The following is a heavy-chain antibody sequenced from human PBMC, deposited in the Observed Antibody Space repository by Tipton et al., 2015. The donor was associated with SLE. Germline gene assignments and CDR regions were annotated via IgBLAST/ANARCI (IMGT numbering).Heavy chain of an antibody. Sequence: GSLRLSCAASGFPFSSLWMHWVRQPLGKGLVWVSEISSEGSSTSYADSVEGRFTIYRDNAKNTLFLQMNSLRVDDTAVYYCASLSAPSDYWGQGTLVTVSS. CDR3: ASLSAPSDY. CDR2: ISSEGSST. J-gene: IGHJ4*02. V-gene: IGHV3-74*01. CDR1: GFPFSSLW.